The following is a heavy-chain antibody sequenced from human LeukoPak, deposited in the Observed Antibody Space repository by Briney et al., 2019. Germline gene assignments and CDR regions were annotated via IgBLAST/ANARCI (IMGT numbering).Heavy chain of an antibody. V-gene: IGHV4-4*02. Sequence: SETLSLTCAVSGGSISSSNWWSWVRQPPGKGLEWIGEIYHSGSTNYNPSLKSRVTISVDKSKNQFSLKLNSMTAADTAVYYCTRGPDNWNSFFDYWGQGTLVAVSS. J-gene: IGHJ4*02. CDR2: IYHSGST. D-gene: IGHD1-20*01. CDR1: GGSISSSNW. CDR3: TRGPDNWNSFFDY.